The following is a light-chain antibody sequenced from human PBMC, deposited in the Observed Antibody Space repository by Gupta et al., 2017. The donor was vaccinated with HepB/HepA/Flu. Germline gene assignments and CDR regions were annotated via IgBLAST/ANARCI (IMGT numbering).Light chain of an antibody. J-gene: IGLJ3*02. CDR2: KDS. Sequence: SYELTQPPSVSVSPVQTARITCSGGALPKQYAYWYQQKPGQAPVLVIYKDSERPSGIPERFSGSSSGTTGTLTISGVQAEDEADYYCQSADSSGTYRGVFGGGTKLTVL. CDR3: QSADSSGTYRGV. V-gene: IGLV3-25*03. CDR1: ALPKQY.